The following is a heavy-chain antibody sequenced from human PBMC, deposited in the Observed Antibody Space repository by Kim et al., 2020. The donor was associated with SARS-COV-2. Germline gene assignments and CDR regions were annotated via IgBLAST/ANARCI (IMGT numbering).Heavy chain of an antibody. J-gene: IGHJ4*02. D-gene: IGHD6-19*01. CDR3: AKDPVDDKGWRFDD. Sequence: GGSLRLSCAASGFTFRDYAMNWVRQAPGKGLEWVSGINGDGGSTFYRDSVKGRFTISRDNSKNTVYLQMNSLRTEDAALYYCAKDPVDDKGWRFDDWGQGTLVTLPS. V-gene: IGHV3-23*01. CDR1: GFTFRDYA. CDR2: INGDGGST.